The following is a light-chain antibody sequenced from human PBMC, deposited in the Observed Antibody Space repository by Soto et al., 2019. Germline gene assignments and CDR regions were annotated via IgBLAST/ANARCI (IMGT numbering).Light chain of an antibody. CDR1: QSIRAGY. Sequence: EIIWTQSPCTLSLSQGEGATLSCRSSQSIRAGYLAWYQHHPGQAPRLLIYDASSRATGIPDRFSGSGSGTEFTLTISSLQSEDFATYYCQQLFDSPITFGQGTLLEVK. J-gene: IGKJ5*01. V-gene: IGKV3-20*01. CDR3: QQLFDSPIT. CDR2: DAS.